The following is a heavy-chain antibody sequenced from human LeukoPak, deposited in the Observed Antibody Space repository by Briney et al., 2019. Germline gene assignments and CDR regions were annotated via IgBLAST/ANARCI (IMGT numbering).Heavy chain of an antibody. J-gene: IGHJ3*02. CDR3: ARDRNYGDYVFAFDI. V-gene: IGHV1-18*01. D-gene: IGHD4-17*01. Sequence: ASVTVSCKASGYTFTSYGISWVRQAPGQGLEWMGWISAYNGNTNYAQKLQGRVTMTTDTSTSTAYMELRSLRSDDTAVYYCARDRNYGDYVFAFDIWGQGTMVTVSS. CDR2: ISAYNGNT. CDR1: GYTFTSYG.